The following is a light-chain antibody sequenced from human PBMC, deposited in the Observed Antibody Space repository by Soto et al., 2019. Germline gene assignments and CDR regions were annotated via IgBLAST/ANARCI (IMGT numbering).Light chain of an antibody. CDR1: QGIKDY. J-gene: IGKJ1*01. Sequence: EIGMKQSPATLSVSPGERATLSCRASQGIKDYLAWFQQKPGQAPRLLIYGASTRATAIPARFSGSGSGTEFTLSISSLQSEDFAVYYCQQYNTWPRTFGQGTKVAIK. CDR3: QQYNTWPRT. CDR2: GAS. V-gene: IGKV3-15*01.